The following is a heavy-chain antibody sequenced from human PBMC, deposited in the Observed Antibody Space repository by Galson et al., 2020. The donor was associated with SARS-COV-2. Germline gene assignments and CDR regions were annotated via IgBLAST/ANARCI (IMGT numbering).Heavy chain of an antibody. V-gene: IGHV4-59*08. CDR3: ASGPTSFWSGYYRGYYMDV. CDR1: GGSISSYY. Sequence: SETLSLTCTVSGGSISSYYWSWIRQPPGKGLEWIGYIYYSGSTNYNPSLKSRVTISVDTSKNQFSLKLSSVTAADTAVYYCASGPTSFWSGYYRGYYMDVWGKGTTVTVSS. D-gene: IGHD3-3*01. J-gene: IGHJ6*03. CDR2: IYYSGST.